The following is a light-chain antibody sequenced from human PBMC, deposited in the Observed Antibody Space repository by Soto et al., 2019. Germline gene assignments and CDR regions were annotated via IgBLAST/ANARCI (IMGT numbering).Light chain of an antibody. CDR1: QTISSC. J-gene: IGKJ1*01. CDR3: QQYEPFSGT. Sequence: DIQMTQSPSTLSGSVGDRVTITCRASQTISSCFACYHQKPGEAPKLLICDALALPRGVPSRFSGSGSGTKFTLTIASLQPDDFATYYCQQYEPFSGTFGPGTKVDIK. V-gene: IGKV1-5*01. CDR2: DAL.